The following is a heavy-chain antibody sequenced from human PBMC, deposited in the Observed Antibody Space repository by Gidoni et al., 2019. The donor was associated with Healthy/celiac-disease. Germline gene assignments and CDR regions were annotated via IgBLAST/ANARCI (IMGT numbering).Heavy chain of an antibody. J-gene: IGHJ4*02. Sequence: EVQLVESGGGLVQPGGSLRLSCAASGFTFSSYDMHWVRQATGKGLAWVSAIGTAGDTYYPGSVKGRFTISRENAKNSLYLQMNSLRAGDTAVYYCARSSRPYSGELFLWGQGTLVTVSS. CDR2: IGTAGDT. D-gene: IGHD1-26*01. CDR1: GFTFSSYD. V-gene: IGHV3-13*01. CDR3: ARSSRPYSGELFL.